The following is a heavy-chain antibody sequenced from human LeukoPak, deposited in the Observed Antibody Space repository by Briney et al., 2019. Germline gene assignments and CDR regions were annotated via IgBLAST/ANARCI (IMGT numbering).Heavy chain of an antibody. V-gene: IGHV4-39*02. J-gene: IGHJ5*02. CDR1: GGSITSYTHY. D-gene: IGHD6-6*01. CDR3: VSNSSSSPWFDP. Sequence: SDTLSLTCTVSGGSITSYTHYWGWIRQPPGKGLEWIATVYYTGRTYYNPPLKSRATISIDTSRNHVSLKMTSVIAADPAMYYCVSNSSSSPWFDPWGQGTLVTVSS. CDR2: VYYTGRT.